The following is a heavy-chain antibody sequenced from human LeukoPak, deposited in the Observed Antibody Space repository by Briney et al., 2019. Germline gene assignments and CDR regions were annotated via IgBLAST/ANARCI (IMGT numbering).Heavy chain of an antibody. CDR2: INPSGGST. V-gene: IGHV1-46*01. CDR1: GYTFTSYY. D-gene: IGHD3-22*01. Sequence: ASVKVSCKASGYTFTSYYMHWVRQAPGQGLEWMGIINPSGGSTSYAQKFQGRVTMTRDTSTSTVYMELSSLRSEDTAVYYCARGESSGYYFAGIRNFDYWGQGTLVTVSS. J-gene: IGHJ4*02. CDR3: ARGESSGYYFAGIRNFDY.